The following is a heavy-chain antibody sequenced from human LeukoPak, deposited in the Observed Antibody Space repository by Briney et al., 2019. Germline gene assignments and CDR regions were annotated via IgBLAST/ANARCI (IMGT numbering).Heavy chain of an antibody. D-gene: IGHD3-9*01. J-gene: IGHJ4*02. V-gene: IGHV5-51*01. Sequence: GEFLKISCKGSGYSFSTYWIAWVRQMPGRGLEWMGIIYPGDSDTRYSPSFQGQVTISADMSISTAYLQWSSLKASDTAIYYCARGSDRTAWFPFDYWGQGTLVTVSS. CDR1: GYSFSTYW. CDR2: IYPGDSDT. CDR3: ARGSDRTAWFPFDY.